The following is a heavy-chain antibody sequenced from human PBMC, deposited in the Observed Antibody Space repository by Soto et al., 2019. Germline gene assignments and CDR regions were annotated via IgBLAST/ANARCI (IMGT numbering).Heavy chain of an antibody. V-gene: IGHV1-46*01. CDR1: GYTFTNYY. J-gene: IGHJ4*02. CDR2: IDPSDGST. Sequence: ASVKVSCKASGYTFTNYYINWVRQAPGQGLEWMGIIDPSDGSTNYAQNFQGSVTVTRDTSTYTVYMELSSLRYDDTAVYYCARDPTVAAYYYDYWGQGTLVTVSS. D-gene: IGHD4-17*01. CDR3: ARDPTVAAYYYDY.